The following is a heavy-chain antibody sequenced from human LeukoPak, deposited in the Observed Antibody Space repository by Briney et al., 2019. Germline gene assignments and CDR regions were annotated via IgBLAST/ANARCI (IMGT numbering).Heavy chain of an antibody. CDR2: ISDSGGKT. J-gene: IGHJ4*02. D-gene: IGHD6-13*01. Sequence: GGSLRLSCAASGFTFSSHAMSWVRQAPGKGLEWVSAISDSGGKTYYADSVKGRFTISRDNSKNTLYLQMNSLRAEDTAVYYCAKVLPSSSWYCYFDYWGQGTLVTVSS. V-gene: IGHV3-23*01. CDR1: GFTFSSHA. CDR3: AKVLPSSSWYCYFDY.